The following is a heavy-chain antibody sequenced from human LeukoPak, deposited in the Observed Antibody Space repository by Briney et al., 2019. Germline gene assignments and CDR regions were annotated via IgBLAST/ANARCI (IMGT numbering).Heavy chain of an antibody. CDR2: IYSGGST. J-gene: IGHJ4*02. V-gene: IGHV3-66*01. Sequence: GGSLRLSCAASGFTVSSNYMSWVRQVPGKGLEWVSVIYSGGSTYYADSVKGRFTISRDNSKNTLYLQMNSLRAEDTAVYYCARNSRYYYDSSGVFDWGQGTLVTVSS. CDR1: GFTVSSNY. D-gene: IGHD3-22*01. CDR3: ARNSRYYYDSSGVFD.